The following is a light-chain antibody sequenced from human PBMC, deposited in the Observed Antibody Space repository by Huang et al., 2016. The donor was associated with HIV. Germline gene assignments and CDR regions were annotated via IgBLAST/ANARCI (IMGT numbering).Light chain of an antibody. CDR1: QSISHY. CDR3: QQTYSMRT. J-gene: IGKJ1*01. Sequence: DIQMTQSPSSLSASVGDRVTITCRASQSISHYLNWYQQKPGQAPKLLIFGASTLQSEVPSRCSGSASGTDFTLTISSRHPEEFATYYCQQTYSMRTFGQGTKVEIK. V-gene: IGKV1-39*01. CDR2: GAS.